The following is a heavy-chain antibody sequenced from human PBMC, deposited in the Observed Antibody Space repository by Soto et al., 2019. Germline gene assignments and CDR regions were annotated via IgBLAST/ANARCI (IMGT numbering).Heavy chain of an antibody. CDR3: SGGVGDAF. J-gene: IGHJ4*02. V-gene: IGHV3-7*04. D-gene: IGHD1-26*01. Sequence: EVHLVESGGGLVQTGGSLRLSCAIFESTVSRDWMNWVRQAPGKGLEWVAHKNQDGSEKYYVDSVKGRFTISRDNAKKSLYLQMNSLRPADTAMYYGSGGVGDAFWGQGTLVTVSS. CDR1: ESTVSRDW. CDR2: KNQDGSEK.